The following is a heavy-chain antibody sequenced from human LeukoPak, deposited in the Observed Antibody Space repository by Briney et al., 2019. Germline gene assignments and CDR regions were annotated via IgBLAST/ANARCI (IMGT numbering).Heavy chain of an antibody. CDR3: AKDRPSSIGGTYDY. CDR1: GFTLSNYG. J-gene: IGHJ4*02. Sequence: GGSLRLSCAASGFTLSNYGMSWVRQAPGKGLESVSAISGSGGSTYYADSVKGRFTISRDNSKNTLYLQMNSLRAEDTAVYYCAKDRPSSIGGTYDYWGQGTLVTVSS. V-gene: IGHV3-23*01. CDR2: ISGSGGST. D-gene: IGHD4-23*01.